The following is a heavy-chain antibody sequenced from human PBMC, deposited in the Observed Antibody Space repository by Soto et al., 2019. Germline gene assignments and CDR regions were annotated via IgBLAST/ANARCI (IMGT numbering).Heavy chain of an antibody. CDR3: AKIPTADYGSGSYYSWFDP. Sequence: GGSLRLSCAASGFTFSSYAMSWVRQAPGKGLEWVSAISGSGGSTYYADSVKGRFTISRDNSKNTLYLQMNSLRAEDTAVYYSAKIPTADYGSGSYYSWFDPWGQGTLVTVSS. J-gene: IGHJ5*02. CDR2: ISGSGGST. CDR1: GFTFSSYA. D-gene: IGHD3-10*01. V-gene: IGHV3-23*01.